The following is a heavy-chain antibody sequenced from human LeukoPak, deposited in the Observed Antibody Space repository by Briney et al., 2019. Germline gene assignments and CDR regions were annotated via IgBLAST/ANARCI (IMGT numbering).Heavy chain of an antibody. V-gene: IGHV3-66*01. CDR2: IYSGGST. J-gene: IGHJ4*02. Sequence: GGSLRLSCAASGFTVSSNYMSWVRQAPGKGLEWVSVIYSGGSTYYADSVKGRFTTSRDNSKNTLYLQMNSLRAEDTAVYYCAREREWELPRVFDFWGQGTLVTVSS. CDR3: AREREWELPRVFDF. D-gene: IGHD1-26*01. CDR1: GFTVSSNY.